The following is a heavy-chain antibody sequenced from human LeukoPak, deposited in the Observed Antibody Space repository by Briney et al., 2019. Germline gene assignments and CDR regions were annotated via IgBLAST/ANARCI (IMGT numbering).Heavy chain of an antibody. Sequence: PGGSLRLSCAASGFTFSSYEMNWVRQAPGKGLEWVSYISSSGSTIYYADSVKGRFTISGDNAKNSLYLQMNSLRAEDTAVYYCATASERYDYVWGSYRPPEYWGQGTLVTVSS. D-gene: IGHD3-16*02. CDR2: ISSSGSTI. CDR1: GFTFSSYE. J-gene: IGHJ4*02. V-gene: IGHV3-48*03. CDR3: ATASERYDYVWGSYRPPEY.